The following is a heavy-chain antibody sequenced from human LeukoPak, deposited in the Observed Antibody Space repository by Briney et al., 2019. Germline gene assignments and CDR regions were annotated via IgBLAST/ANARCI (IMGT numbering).Heavy chain of an antibody. CDR3: ARGYSSSHYYYYGMDV. D-gene: IGHD6-6*01. CDR1: GYTFTSYY. Sequence: ASVKVSCKASGYTFTSYYMHWVRQAPGQGLEWMGIIHPSGGSTSYAQKFQGRVTMTRDTSTSTVYMELSSLRSEDTAVYYCARGYSSSHYYYYGMDVWGQGTTVTVSS. CDR2: IHPSGGST. V-gene: IGHV1-46*01. J-gene: IGHJ6*02.